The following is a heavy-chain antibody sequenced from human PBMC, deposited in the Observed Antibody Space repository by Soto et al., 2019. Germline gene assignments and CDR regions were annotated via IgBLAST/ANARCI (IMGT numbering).Heavy chain of an antibody. J-gene: IGHJ6*02. D-gene: IGHD2-2*02. Sequence: ASVKVSCKASGYTFSGYYIHWLRQAPGQGLEWVGWINPNSGGTNYAQKFQGRVTVTRDTPTSTAYMELSRLTSGDTAVYYCARSLTEGYCTITGCYTRPLYGMDVWGQGTTVTVSS. V-gene: IGHV1-2*02. CDR2: INPNSGGT. CDR1: GYTFSGYY. CDR3: ARSLTEGYCTITGCYTRPLYGMDV.